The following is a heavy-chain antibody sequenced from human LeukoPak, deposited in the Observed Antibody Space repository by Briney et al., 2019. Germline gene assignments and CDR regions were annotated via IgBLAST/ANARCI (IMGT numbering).Heavy chain of an antibody. Sequence: ASVKVSCKASGYTFTSYGISWVRQAPGQGLGLMGRISAYNGNTNYAQKLQGRVTMTTDTSTSTAYMELRSLRSDDTAVYYCASTYCGSTSCYNYYMDVWGKGTTVTVSS. D-gene: IGHD2-2*02. V-gene: IGHV1-18*01. J-gene: IGHJ6*03. CDR2: ISAYNGNT. CDR3: ASTYCGSTSCYNYYMDV. CDR1: GYTFTSYG.